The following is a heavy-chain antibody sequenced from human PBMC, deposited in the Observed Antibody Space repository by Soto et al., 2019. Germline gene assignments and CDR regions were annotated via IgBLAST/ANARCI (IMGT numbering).Heavy chain of an antibody. V-gene: IGHV3-74*01. Sequence: TGGSLRLSCAASGFTFSSFWMHWVRQAPGKGLVWVSRASPDGTSTSYAESVKGRFTISRDNARNTLYMQMNGLRAEDTAVYYCTRHGPGDYFLFDPWGQGTLVTVSS. D-gene: IGHD4-17*01. CDR2: ASPDGTST. CDR3: TRHGPGDYFLFDP. CDR1: GFTFSSFW. J-gene: IGHJ5*02.